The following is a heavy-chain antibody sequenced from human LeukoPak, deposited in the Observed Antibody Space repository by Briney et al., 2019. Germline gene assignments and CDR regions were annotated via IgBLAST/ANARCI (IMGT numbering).Heavy chain of an antibody. J-gene: IGHJ4*02. V-gene: IGHV3-15*01. D-gene: IGHD3-22*01. CDR1: GFTFSNAW. Sequence: GGSLRLSCAASGFTFSNAWMNWVRQAPGKGLEWVGRIKSRTDGGTTDYAAPVKGRFTISRDDSKNTLYLQMNSLRAEDTAVYYCAKDGRPLVVIWGDYFDYWGQGTLVTVSS. CDR3: AKDGRPLVVIWGDYFDY. CDR2: IKSRTDGGTT.